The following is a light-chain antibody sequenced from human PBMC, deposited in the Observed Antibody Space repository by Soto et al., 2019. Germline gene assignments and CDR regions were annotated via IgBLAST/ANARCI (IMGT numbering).Light chain of an antibody. CDR3: QQYGSSPWT. CDR2: GAS. CDR1: QSVSSSY. J-gene: IGKJ1*01. Sequence: EIVLTQSPGTLSLSPGERATLSCRASQSVSSSYLAWYQQKPGQATRLLIYGASSRATGIPDRFSGSGSGTDFNLTISRLEPEDVAVYYCQQYGSSPWTFGQGTKVEIK. V-gene: IGKV3-20*01.